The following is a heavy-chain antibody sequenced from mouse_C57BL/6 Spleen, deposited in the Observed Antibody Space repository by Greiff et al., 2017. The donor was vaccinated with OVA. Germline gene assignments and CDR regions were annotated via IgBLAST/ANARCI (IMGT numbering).Heavy chain of an antibody. J-gene: IGHJ2*01. D-gene: IGHD1-1*01. V-gene: IGHV1-55*01. CDR1: GYTFTSYW. CDR3: ASPYYYGSSPFDY. Sequence: QVQLQQPGAELVKPGASVKMSCKASGYTFTSYWITWVKQRPGQGLEWIGDIYPGSGSTNYNEKFKSKATLTVDTSSSTAYMQLSSLTSENSAVYDCASPYYYGSSPFDYWGQGTTLTVSS. CDR2: IYPGSGST.